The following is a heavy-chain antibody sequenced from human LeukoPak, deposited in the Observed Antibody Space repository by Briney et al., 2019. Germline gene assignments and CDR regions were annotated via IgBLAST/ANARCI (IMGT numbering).Heavy chain of an antibody. V-gene: IGHV4-61*02. CDR3: ARVGGYSDYFDY. Sequence: PAETLSLNCTVSGGSISSDSFYWSWIRQPAGKGLEWIGRIYTSGTTNYNPSLKSRVTISVDTSKNQFSLKLSSVTAADTAVYYCARVGGYSDYFDYWGQGTLVTVSS. J-gene: IGHJ4*02. D-gene: IGHD3-10*01. CDR1: GGSISSDSFY. CDR2: IYTSGTT.